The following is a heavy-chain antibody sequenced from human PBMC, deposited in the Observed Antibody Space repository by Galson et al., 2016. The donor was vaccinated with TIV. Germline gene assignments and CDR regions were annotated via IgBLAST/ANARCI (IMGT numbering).Heavy chain of an antibody. Sequence: SLRLSCAASGLIVSSNYMSRVRQAPGKGLEWVSLISSGGTTSYADSVRGRFTISRDNSNNLVYLQMNNLRPEDTDVYYCARDRRHCGNECYLYYYYGMDVWGQGATVTVSS. CDR3: ARDRRHCGNECYLYYYYGMDV. CDR1: GLIVSSNY. V-gene: IGHV3-66*02. D-gene: IGHD2-21*01. J-gene: IGHJ6*02. CDR2: ISSGGTT.